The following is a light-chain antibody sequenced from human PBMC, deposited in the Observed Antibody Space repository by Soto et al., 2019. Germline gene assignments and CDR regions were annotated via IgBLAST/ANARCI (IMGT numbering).Light chain of an antibody. CDR1: SGHSSYI. CDR3: ETWDSNTRV. Sequence: QSVLTQSSSASASLGSSVKLTCTLSSGHSSYIIAWHQQQPGKAPRYLMKLEGSGSYNKGSGVPDRFSGYSSGADRYLTISNLQFEDEADYYCETWDSNTRVFGTGTKVTVL. CDR2: LEGSGSY. V-gene: IGLV4-60*02. J-gene: IGLJ1*01.